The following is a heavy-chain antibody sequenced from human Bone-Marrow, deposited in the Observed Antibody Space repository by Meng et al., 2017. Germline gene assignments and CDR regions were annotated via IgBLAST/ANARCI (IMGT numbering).Heavy chain of an antibody. J-gene: IGHJ4*02. V-gene: IGHV1-46*01. D-gene: IGHD2-15*01. CDR1: GYTFTSYY. CDR2: INPSGGST. CDR3: ARSELGYCSGGSCYGIDY. Sequence: ASVKVSCKASGYTFTSYYMHWVRQAPGQGLEWMGIINPSGGSTSYAQKFQGRVTMTRDTSTSTVYMELSSLRSEDTAVYYCARSELGYCSGGSCYGIDYWGQGTLVTVSS.